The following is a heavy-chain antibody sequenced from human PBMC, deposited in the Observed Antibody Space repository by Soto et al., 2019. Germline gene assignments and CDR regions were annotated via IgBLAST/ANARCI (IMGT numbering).Heavy chain of an antibody. Sequence: PGGSLRLSCAASGFTFSRDGMSWVRQAPGKGLEWVSLITDNGGSTYYADSVKGRFTISRDNTKNSLYLQMNSLRDEDTAVYYCARDQYCSSTSCYEARPVWYYYYGMDVWGQGTTVTVSS. D-gene: IGHD2-2*01. V-gene: IGHV3-23*01. J-gene: IGHJ6*02. CDR3: ARDQYCSSTSCYEARPVWYYYYGMDV. CDR1: GFTFSRDG. CDR2: ITDNGGST.